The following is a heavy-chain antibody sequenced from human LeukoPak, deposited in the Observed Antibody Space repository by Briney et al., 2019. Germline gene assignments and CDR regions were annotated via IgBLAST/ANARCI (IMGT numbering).Heavy chain of an antibody. D-gene: IGHD3-10*01. CDR2: ITTSSSYI. CDR3: ARFLNRYYYGSGIGHMDV. J-gene: IGHJ6*03. V-gene: IGHV3-21*01. CDR1: GFTFSNYN. Sequence: GGSLRLSCAASGFTFSNYNMNWVRQAPGKGLEWVSSITTSSSYIYYADSVKGRFTISRDNAKNSLYLQMNSLRAEDTAVYYCARFLNRYYYGSGIGHMDVWGKGTTVTVSS.